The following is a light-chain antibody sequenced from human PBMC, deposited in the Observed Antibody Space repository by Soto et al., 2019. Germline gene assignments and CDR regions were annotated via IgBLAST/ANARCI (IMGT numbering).Light chain of an antibody. V-gene: IGKV1-5*03. CDR3: YHYYGFSIT. Sequence: IHMTHSPSTLSASVGHRVTINCRPMQKISRWFACCQQKPGKAAKLLIHYASSLESGVASRFSGSGSGREFTLTISSLQPDDFTTYYCYHYYGFSITFGQGTRLEIK. CDR1: QKISRW. CDR2: YAS. J-gene: IGKJ5*01.